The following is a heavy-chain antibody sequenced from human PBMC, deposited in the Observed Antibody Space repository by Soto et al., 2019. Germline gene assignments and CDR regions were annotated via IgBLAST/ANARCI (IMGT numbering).Heavy chain of an antibody. CDR2: IYYSGST. CDR3: ARGQGFGSGSHWFDP. CDR1: GGSISSYY. Sequence: SETLSLTCTVSGGSISSYYWSWIRQPPGKGLEWIGYIYYSGSTNYNPSLKSRVTISVDTSKNQFSLKLSSVTAADTAVYYCARGQGFGSGSHWFDPWGQGTLVTVSS. V-gene: IGHV4-59*01. D-gene: IGHD3-10*01. J-gene: IGHJ5*02.